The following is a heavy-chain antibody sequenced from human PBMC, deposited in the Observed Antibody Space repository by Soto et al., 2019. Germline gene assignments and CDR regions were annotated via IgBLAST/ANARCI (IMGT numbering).Heavy chain of an antibody. V-gene: IGHV4-39*01. CDR1: GVSIRSSSYY. CDR3: ARHGSY. Sequence: SETRSLTCTVSGVSIRSSSYYWGWFRQPPGKGLEWIGTIYYGGSSYSNPSLKSRVTISLDTSKNQFSLTLTSVTAADTAVYYCARHGSYWGQGTLVTVSS. J-gene: IGHJ4*02. CDR2: IYYGGSS.